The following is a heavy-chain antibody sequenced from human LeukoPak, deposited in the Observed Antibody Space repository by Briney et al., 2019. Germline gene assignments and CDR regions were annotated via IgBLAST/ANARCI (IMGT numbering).Heavy chain of an antibody. CDR3: ARGTDVTPISGYYSFVY. CDR1: GGSITSYY. D-gene: IGHD5-12*01. V-gene: IGHV4-4*07. Sequence: PSETLSLTCTVSGGSITSYYWTWIRQPAGKGLEWIGCVSDTGRAYYNPSLERRVTISLDTSNNRFSLKVTSVTAADTAVYYCARGTDVTPISGYYSFVYWGQGTLVCVSS. CDR2: VSDTGRA. J-gene: IGHJ4*02.